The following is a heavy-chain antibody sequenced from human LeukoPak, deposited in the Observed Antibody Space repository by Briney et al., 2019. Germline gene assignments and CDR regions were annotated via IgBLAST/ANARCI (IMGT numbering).Heavy chain of an antibody. V-gene: IGHV4-61*01. CDR3: GRAAVEGYCSGGSCYSLVNWFDP. CDR2: IYYSGSP. Sequence: SETLSLTCTVSGGSVSSGSYYWSWIRQPPGKGLEWIGYIYYSGSPNYNPSLKSRATISVATSKNQFSLKLSPVTAADTAVYYCGRAAVEGYCSGGSCYSLVNWFDPWGQGTLVTVSS. D-gene: IGHD2-15*01. CDR1: GGSVSSGSYY. J-gene: IGHJ5*02.